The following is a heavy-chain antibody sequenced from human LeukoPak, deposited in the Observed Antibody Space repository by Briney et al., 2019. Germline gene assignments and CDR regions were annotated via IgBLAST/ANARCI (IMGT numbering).Heavy chain of an antibody. J-gene: IGHJ4*02. V-gene: IGHV4-59*12. D-gene: IGHD3-10*01. Sequence: SETPSLTCTVSGGSISSYYWSWIRQPPGKGLEWIGSIYYSGSTYYNPSLKSRVTISVDTSKNQFSLKLSSVTAADTAVYYCARDGVLLWFGELLLFDYWGQGTLVTVSS. CDR3: ARDGVLLWFGELLLFDY. CDR2: IYYSGST. CDR1: GGSISSYY.